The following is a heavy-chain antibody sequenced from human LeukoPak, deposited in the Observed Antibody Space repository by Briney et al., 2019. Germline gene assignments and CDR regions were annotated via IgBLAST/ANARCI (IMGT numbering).Heavy chain of an antibody. CDR1: GGSISSSSYY. CDR3: ARDKSCDY. Sequence: SETLSLTCTVSGGSISSSSYYWGWIRQPPGKGLEWIGYIYQSGSTYYNPSLKSRVIISVDRSKNQFSLKLSSVTAADTAVYYCARDKSCDYWGQGTLVTVSS. V-gene: IGHV4-30-2*01. J-gene: IGHJ4*02. D-gene: IGHD3-10*01. CDR2: IYQSGST.